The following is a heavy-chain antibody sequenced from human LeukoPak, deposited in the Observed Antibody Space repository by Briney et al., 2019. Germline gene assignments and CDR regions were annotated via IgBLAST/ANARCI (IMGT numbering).Heavy chain of an antibody. CDR1: GYTFTGYY. Sequence: ASVTVSCKASGYTFTGYYMHWVRQAPGQGLEWMGWINPNSGGTNYAQKFQGRVTMTRDTSISTAYMELSRLRSDDTAVYYCARGVAAAPGGMDVWGQGTTVTVSS. V-gene: IGHV1-2*02. CDR3: ARGVAAAPGGMDV. CDR2: INPNSGGT. J-gene: IGHJ6*02. D-gene: IGHD6-13*01.